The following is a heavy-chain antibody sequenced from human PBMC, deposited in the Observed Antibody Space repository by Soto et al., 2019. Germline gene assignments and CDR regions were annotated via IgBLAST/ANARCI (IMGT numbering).Heavy chain of an antibody. CDR2: IIPIFGTA. J-gene: IGHJ6*02. CDR1: GGTFSSYA. CDR3: ARHVPAAGYYYGMAV. Sequence: QVQLVQSGAEVKKPGSSVKVSCKASGGTFSSYAISWVRQAPGQGLEWMGGIIPIFGTANYAQKFQGRVTITADESTSTAYMALSSLRSAATAVYYCARHVPAAGYYYGMAVRGQGTTVTVSS. D-gene: IGHD2-2*01. V-gene: IGHV1-69*12.